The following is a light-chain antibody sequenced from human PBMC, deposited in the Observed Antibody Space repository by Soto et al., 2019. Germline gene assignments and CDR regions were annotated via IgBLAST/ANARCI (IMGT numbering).Light chain of an antibody. V-gene: IGKV3-15*01. Sequence: EIVMTQSPATLSVSPVERATLSCRASQSLSINLAWYQQKPGQAPRLLIYSASTRATGIPSRFSGSGSGTEFTLTISSLQSEDFAVYYCQQYNNWPVFGQGTKVDIK. CDR3: QQYNNWPV. CDR2: SAS. CDR1: QSLSIN. J-gene: IGKJ1*01.